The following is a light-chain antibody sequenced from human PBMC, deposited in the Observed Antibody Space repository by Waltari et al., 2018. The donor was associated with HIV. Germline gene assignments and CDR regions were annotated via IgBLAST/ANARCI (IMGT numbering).Light chain of an antibody. CDR2: DAS. Sequence: DIQMTQSPSSLSASIGDRVTITCQASQDINTYLNGYQQKPGKTPNLLIYDASNLETGVPSRFSGSGSGTDFTFTISSLQPEDIATYHCQQYDSLPFTFGPGTTVDIK. V-gene: IGKV1-33*01. CDR3: QQYDSLPFT. CDR1: QDINTY. J-gene: IGKJ3*01.